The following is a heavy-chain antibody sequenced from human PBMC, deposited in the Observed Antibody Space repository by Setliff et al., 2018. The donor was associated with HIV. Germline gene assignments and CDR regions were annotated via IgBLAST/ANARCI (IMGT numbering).Heavy chain of an antibody. CDR1: GGSISSYY. D-gene: IGHD1-20*01. Sequence: KPSETLSLTCTVSGGSISSYYWSWIRQPPGRGLEWIGFIYYSGSTYYNPSLKSRVTISVDTSKNQFSLKLSSVTAADTAVYYCATWGRNNWNYFSYWGQGTLVTVSS. CDR2: IYYSGST. V-gene: IGHV4-59*12. J-gene: IGHJ4*02. CDR3: ATWGRNNWNYFSY.